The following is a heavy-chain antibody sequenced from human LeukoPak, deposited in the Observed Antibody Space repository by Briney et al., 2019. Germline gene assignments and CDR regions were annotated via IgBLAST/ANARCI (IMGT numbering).Heavy chain of an antibody. CDR3: ARVRTMIVLT. Sequence: GGSLRLSCAASGFTFSSYEMNWVRQAPGKGLEWVSYISSSGSTIYYADSVKGRFTISRDNAKNSLYLQMNSLRAEDTAVYYCARVRTMIVLTWGQGTMVTVSS. J-gene: IGHJ3*01. D-gene: IGHD3-22*01. V-gene: IGHV3-48*03. CDR2: ISSSGSTI. CDR1: GFTFSSYE.